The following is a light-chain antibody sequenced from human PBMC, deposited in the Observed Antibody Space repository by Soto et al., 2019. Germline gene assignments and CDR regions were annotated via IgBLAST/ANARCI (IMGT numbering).Light chain of an antibody. Sequence: QSALTQPASVSGSPGQSITISCTGTSSDVGSFNYVSWYQQHPGKAPKLLIYDVSSRPSGVSNRFSGSKSGNTASLAISGLQAEDEAAYYCSSYTSSSTWVFGGGTKLTVL. CDR3: SSYTSSSTWV. CDR2: DVS. CDR1: SSDVGSFNY. J-gene: IGLJ3*02. V-gene: IGLV2-14*01.